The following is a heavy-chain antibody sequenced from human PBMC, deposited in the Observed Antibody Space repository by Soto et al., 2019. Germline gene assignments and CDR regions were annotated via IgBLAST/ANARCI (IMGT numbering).Heavy chain of an antibody. CDR2: ISGSGGTT. V-gene: IGHV3-23*01. J-gene: IGHJ4*02. D-gene: IGHD3-10*01. CDR3: AKGSPLWFGERCFDY. CDR1: GFTFSSYA. Sequence: EVQLLESGGGLIQPGGSLRLSCAASGFTFSSYAMNWVRQIPGKGLEWVSTISGSGGTTHYADSVKGRFTISRDNSKNTVFLQMNSLRADDTAVYYCAKGSPLWFGERCFDYCGQGTLVTVSS.